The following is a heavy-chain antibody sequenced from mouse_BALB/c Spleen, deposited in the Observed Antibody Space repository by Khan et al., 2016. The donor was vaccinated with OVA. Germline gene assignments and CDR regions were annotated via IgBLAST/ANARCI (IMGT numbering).Heavy chain of an antibody. CDR1: GFTFSTYG. CDR3: TRRAYYYDSEGFAY. CDR2: VSTGGSYT. D-gene: IGHD1-1*01. Sequence: EVELVESGGDLVKPGGSLKLSCAASGFTFSTYGMSWVRQTPDKRLEWVATVSTGGSYTYYPDSVKGRFTISRDNAKNTLYLQMSGLKSEDTAMFYCTRRAYYYDSEGFAYWGQGTLVTGSA. J-gene: IGHJ3*01. V-gene: IGHV5-6*01.